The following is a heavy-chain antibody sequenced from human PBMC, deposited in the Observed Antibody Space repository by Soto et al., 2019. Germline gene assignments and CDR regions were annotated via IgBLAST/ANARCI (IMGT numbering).Heavy chain of an antibody. CDR3: ATIPKPQYGMDV. CDR1: GFTFSTYS. J-gene: IGHJ6*02. CDR2: ISSSSGFKK. Sequence: LRLSCAASGFTFSTYSMNWVRQAPGKGLEWVSSISSSSGFKKYYADSVKGRFTISRDNSKNTLYLQMNSLRAEDTAVYYCATIPKPQYGMDVWGQGTTVTVSS. V-gene: IGHV3-21*04.